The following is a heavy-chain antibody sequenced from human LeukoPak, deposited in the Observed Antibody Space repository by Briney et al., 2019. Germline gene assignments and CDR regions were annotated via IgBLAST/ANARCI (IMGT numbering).Heavy chain of an antibody. CDR2: ISGSGGST. Sequence: PGGSLRLSCAASGFTFSSYAMSWVRQAPGKGLEWVSAISGSGGSTYYADSVKGRFTISRDNAKNSLYLQMNSLRAEDTAVYYCARDFCSTSCYTDYWGQGTLVTVSS. CDR1: GFTFSSYA. CDR3: ARDFCSTSCYTDY. D-gene: IGHD2-2*02. J-gene: IGHJ4*02. V-gene: IGHV3-23*01.